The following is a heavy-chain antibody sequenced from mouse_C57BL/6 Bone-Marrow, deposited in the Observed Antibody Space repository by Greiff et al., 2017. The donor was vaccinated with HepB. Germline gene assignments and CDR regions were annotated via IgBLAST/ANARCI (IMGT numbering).Heavy chain of an antibody. CDR1: EYEFPSHD. CDR3: ARHNYYGSSDWYFDV. CDR2: INSDGGST. Sequence: DVHLVESGGGLVQPGESLKLSCESNEYEFPSHDMSWVRKTPEKRLALVAAINSDGGSTYYPDTMERRFIISRDNTKKTLYLQMSSLRSEDTALYYCARHNYYGSSDWYFDVWGTGTTVTVSS. J-gene: IGHJ1*03. D-gene: IGHD1-1*01. V-gene: IGHV5-2*01.